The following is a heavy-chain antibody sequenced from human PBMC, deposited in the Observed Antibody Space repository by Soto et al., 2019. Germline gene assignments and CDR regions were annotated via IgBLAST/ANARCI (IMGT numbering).Heavy chain of an antibody. CDR1: GGSFSGYY. V-gene: IGHV4-34*01. Sequence: SETLSLTCAVYGGSFSGYYWTWIRQPPGTGLEWIGEINHSGSTNYNPSLKSRVTISVDTSKNQFSLKLTSVTAADTAVYYCVCIFSGGYGYGFYYYGMDVWGQGTTVT. D-gene: IGHD5-18*01. CDR3: VCIFSGGYGYGFYYYGMDV. J-gene: IGHJ6*02. CDR2: INHSGST.